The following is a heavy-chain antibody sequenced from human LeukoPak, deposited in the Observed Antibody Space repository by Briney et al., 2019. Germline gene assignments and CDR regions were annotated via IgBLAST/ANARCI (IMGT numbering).Heavy chain of an antibody. CDR1: GYTFTGYY. V-gene: IGHV1-2*02. CDR2: INPNSGGT. CDR3: ARGSPRAGIFLSHFGY. D-gene: IGHD3-3*01. Sequence: ASVKVSCKASGYTFTGYYMHWVRQAPGQGLEWMGWINPNSGGTISSQKFQGRVTMTRDTSTSTVFMELSSLRSEDTAVYYCARGSPRAGIFLSHFGYWGQGTLVTVSS. J-gene: IGHJ4*02.